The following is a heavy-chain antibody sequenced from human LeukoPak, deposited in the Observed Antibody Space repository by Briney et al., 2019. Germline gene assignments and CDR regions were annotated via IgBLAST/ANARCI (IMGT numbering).Heavy chain of an antibody. Sequence: SETLSLTCAVSGVTISTYYWSWIRQPPGQGLEWIGYMYNSGSTYYNPSLKSRVTISVDTSKNKFSLKMTSVTAADTAVDYCARSSRGAHYFDYWGQGTLVTVSS. J-gene: IGHJ4*02. V-gene: IGHV4-59*08. CDR1: GVTISTYY. D-gene: IGHD3-10*01. CDR3: ARSSRGAHYFDY. CDR2: MYNSGST.